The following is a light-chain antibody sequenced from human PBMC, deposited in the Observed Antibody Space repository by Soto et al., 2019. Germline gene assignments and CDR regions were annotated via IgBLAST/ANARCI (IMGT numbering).Light chain of an antibody. CDR1: QSVSSSY. V-gene: IGKV3-20*01. CDR2: GAS. CDR3: QQYGSSPVT. J-gene: IGKJ3*01. Sequence: EIVLTQSPGTLSLSPGERATLSCRASQSVSSSYLAWYQQKPGQAPRLLIYGASSRATGIPDRFSGSGSGTDFTLTISRLEPDDFAVHYCQQYGSSPVTFGPGTKVDIK.